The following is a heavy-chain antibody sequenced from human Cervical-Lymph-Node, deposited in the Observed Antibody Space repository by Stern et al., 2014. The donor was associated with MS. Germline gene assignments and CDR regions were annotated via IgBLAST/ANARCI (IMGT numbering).Heavy chain of an antibody. Sequence: VQLVESGGGVVQPGRSLRLSCAASGFTFSNFGMHWVRQAPGKGPEWVTLLSYDGGNEYYADFVKGRFTISRDDSKKKVYLQLDSLRPEDTAVYYCAKGRTVAGKGVGAFDVWGQGTLVTVSS. CDR2: LSYDGGNE. CDR3: AKGRTVAGKGVGAFDV. V-gene: IGHV3-30*18. CDR1: GFTFSNFG. D-gene: IGHD6-19*01. J-gene: IGHJ3*01.